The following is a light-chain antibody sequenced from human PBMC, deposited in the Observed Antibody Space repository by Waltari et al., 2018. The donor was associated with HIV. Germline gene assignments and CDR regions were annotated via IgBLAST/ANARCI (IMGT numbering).Light chain of an antibody. CDR2: KAR. Sequence: SYELTQPPSVSVSPGQTADITCSGDDFPIHSGHWYQQKADHAPVFLIYKARHGPPGSPERCSGSTSGTSVTLTISGVQAEDEADYFCQSTDSSGSHVVFGGGTKLTVL. V-gene: IGLV3-25*03. CDR1: DFPIHS. CDR3: QSTDSSGSHVV. J-gene: IGLJ2*01.